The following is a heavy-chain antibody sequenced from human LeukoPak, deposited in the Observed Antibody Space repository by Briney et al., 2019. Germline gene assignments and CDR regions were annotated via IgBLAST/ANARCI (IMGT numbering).Heavy chain of an antibody. J-gene: IGHJ4*02. V-gene: IGHV3-23*01. CDR1: GFTFSSYA. CDR2: ISGSGGST. D-gene: IGHD6-19*01. Sequence: PGGSLRLSCAASGFTFSSYAMSWVRKAPGKGLEWVSAISGSGGSTYYADSVKGRFTISRDNSKNTLYLQMNSLRAEDTAVYYCAKETNSYSSGWYNYWGQGTLVTVSS. CDR3: AKETNSYSSGWYNY.